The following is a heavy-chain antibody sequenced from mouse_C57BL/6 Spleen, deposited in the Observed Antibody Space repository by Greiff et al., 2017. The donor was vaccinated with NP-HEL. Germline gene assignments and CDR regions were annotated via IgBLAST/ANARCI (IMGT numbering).Heavy chain of an antibody. V-gene: IGHV1-80*01. Sequence: QVQLQQSGAELVKPGASVKISCKASGYAFSSYWMNWVKQRPGKGLEWIGQIYPGDGDTNYNGKFQGKATLTADKSSSTAYMQIRSLTSEDSAVYFGAGWGDYYAMDYWGQGTSVTVSS. CDR1: GYAFSSYW. CDR3: AGWGDYYAMDY. CDR2: IYPGDGDT. J-gene: IGHJ4*01.